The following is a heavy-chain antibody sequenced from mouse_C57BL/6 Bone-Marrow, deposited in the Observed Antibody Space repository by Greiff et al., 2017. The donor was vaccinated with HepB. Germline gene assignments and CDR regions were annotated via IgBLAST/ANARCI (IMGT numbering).Heavy chain of an antibody. J-gene: IGHJ2*01. CDR1: GFTFSSYA. Sequence: EVKLMESGGGLVKPGGSLKLSCAASGFTFSSYAMSWVRQTPEKRLEWVATISDGGSYTYYPDNVKGRFTISRDNAKNNLYLQMSHLKSEDTAMYYCARDLYWGQGTTLTVSS. CDR3: ARDLY. CDR2: ISDGGSYT. V-gene: IGHV5-4*01.